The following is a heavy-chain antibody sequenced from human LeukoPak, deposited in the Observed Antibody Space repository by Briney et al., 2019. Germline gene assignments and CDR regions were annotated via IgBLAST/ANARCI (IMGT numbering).Heavy chain of an antibody. CDR3: AKGRLPVYGVWFDP. V-gene: IGHV3-23*01. J-gene: IGHJ5*02. CDR1: GFTFSYFD. CDR2: ISGSGDST. D-gene: IGHD3-10*01. Sequence: GGSLRLSCAASGFTFSYFDMSWVRQAPGKGLEWVSGISGSGDSTHYADSVKGRFTISRDNSKNTLYLQMNSLRVADTAVYYCAKGRLPVYGVWFDPWGQGTLVTVSS.